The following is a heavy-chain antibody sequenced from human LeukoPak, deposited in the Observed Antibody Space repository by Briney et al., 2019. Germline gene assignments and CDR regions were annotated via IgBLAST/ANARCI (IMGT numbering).Heavy chain of an antibody. Sequence: SETLSLTCTVSGGSINNYWSWIRQPPGKGLEWIGYIYYSGSTNYNPSLKSRVTISVDTSKNQFSLRLSSVTAADTAVYYCARGRYYFDYWGQGTLVTVSS. CDR3: ARGRYYFDY. CDR2: IYYSGST. V-gene: IGHV4-59*01. J-gene: IGHJ4*02. CDR1: GGSINNY.